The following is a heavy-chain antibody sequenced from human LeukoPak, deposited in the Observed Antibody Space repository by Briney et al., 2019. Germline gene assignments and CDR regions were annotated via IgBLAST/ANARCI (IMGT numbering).Heavy chain of an antibody. CDR2: IYYSGST. V-gene: IGHV4-59*01. Sequence: PSETLSLTCTVSGGSISSYYWSWIRQPPGKGLEWIGYIYYSGSTNHNPSLKSRVTISVDTSKNQFSLKLSSVTAADTAVYYCARGNIVAPDWFDPWGQGTLVTVSS. CDR1: GGSISSYY. D-gene: IGHD2-15*01. J-gene: IGHJ5*02. CDR3: ARGNIVAPDWFDP.